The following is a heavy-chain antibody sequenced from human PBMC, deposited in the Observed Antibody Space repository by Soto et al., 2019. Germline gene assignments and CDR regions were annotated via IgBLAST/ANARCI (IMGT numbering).Heavy chain of an antibody. J-gene: IGHJ4*02. CDR3: TSHSGSYGSVY. CDR1: GFTFSGSA. V-gene: IGHV3-73*02. CDR2: IRTKVMSYAT. Sequence: EVPLVESGGGLVQPGGSLKLSCAASGFTFSGSAIHWVRQASGKGLEWVGRIRTKVMSYATEYAASVKGRFTISRDDSKNTAYLQMNSLKTEDTAVYYCTSHSGSYGSVYWGQGTLVTVSS. D-gene: IGHD1-26*01.